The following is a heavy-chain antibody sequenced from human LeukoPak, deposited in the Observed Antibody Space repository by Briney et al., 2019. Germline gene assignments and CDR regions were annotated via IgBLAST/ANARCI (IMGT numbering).Heavy chain of an antibody. CDR1: GGSFSGYY. D-gene: IGHD4-17*01. CDR3: ARGFRSDYGDYY. J-gene: IGHJ4*02. Sequence: SETLSLTCAVYGGSFSGYYWSWIRQPPGKGLEWIGYIYYSGSTNYKPSLKSRVTISVDTSKNQFSLKLSSVTAADTAVYYCARGFRSDYGDYYWGQGTLVTVSS. V-gene: IGHV4-59*08. CDR2: IYYSGST.